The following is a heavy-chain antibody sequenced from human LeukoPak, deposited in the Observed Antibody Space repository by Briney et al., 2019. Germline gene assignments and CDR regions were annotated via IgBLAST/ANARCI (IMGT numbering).Heavy chain of an antibody. D-gene: IGHD5-12*01. CDR3: ASDLGYDNIVTY. CDR2: INSDGTST. Sequence: GGSLRLSCAASGFTFSSHWMQSVRQAPGKGLVWVSRINSDGTSTSYADSVKGRFTTSRDNAKNTLYLQMNSLRAEDTAVYYCASDLGYDNIVTYWGQGTLVTVSS. J-gene: IGHJ4*02. CDR1: GFTFSSHW. V-gene: IGHV3-74*01.